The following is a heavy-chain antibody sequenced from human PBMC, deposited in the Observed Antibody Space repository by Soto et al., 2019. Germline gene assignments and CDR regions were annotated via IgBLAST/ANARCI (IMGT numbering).Heavy chain of an antibody. CDR2: INPSVGST. Sequence: QVQLVQSGAAVKKPGASVKVSCKSSGYTFTSYYMHWVRQAPGQGLEWLGIINPSVGSTSYAQKLTGRVTITRDTATSTVSLELSSLRSEDTAVYYCVRVAVVSGSYYLGCDPWGQGTLVTVSS. CDR3: VRVAVVSGSYYLGCDP. V-gene: IGHV1-46*01. J-gene: IGHJ5*02. CDR1: GYTFTSYY. D-gene: IGHD3-10*01.